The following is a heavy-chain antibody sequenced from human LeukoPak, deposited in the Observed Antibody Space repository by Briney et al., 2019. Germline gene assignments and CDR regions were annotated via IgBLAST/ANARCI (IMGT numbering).Heavy chain of an antibody. J-gene: IGHJ6*02. Sequence: GGSLRLSCAASGFTFDDYAMHWVRQAPGKGLEWVSGISWNSGSIGYADPVKGRFTISRDNAKNSLYLQMNSLRAEDTALYYCAKEIAVAGTYYYYYGMDVWGQGTTVTVSS. CDR1: GFTFDDYA. CDR3: AKEIAVAGTYYYYYGMDV. D-gene: IGHD6-19*01. CDR2: ISWNSGSI. V-gene: IGHV3-9*01.